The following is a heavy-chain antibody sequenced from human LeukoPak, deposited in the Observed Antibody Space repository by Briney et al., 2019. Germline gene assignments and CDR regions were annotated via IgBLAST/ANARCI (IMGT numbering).Heavy chain of an antibody. CDR1: GGSISSGGYY. J-gene: IGHJ4*02. CDR3: TRGIGDYDPPIH. V-gene: IGHV4-30-2*01. Sequence: PSQTLSLTCTVSGGSISSGGYYWSWIRQPPGKGLEWIGYIHHSGSTYYNPSLKSRVTISVDRSKNQFSLKLSSVTAADTAVYYCTRGIGDYDPPIHWGQGTLVTVSS. CDR2: IHHSGST. D-gene: IGHD4-17*01.